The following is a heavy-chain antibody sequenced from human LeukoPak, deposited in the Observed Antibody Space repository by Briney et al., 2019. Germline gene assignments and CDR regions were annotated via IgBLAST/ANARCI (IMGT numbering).Heavy chain of an antibody. D-gene: IGHD4-23*01. J-gene: IGHJ4*02. CDR1: GGSITSSNW. Sequence: SGTLSLTCAVSGGSITSSNWWNWVRQPPGKGLEWIGQIHHSGSTNYNPSLRSRATVSVDKSNNQFSLKLRSVTAADTAVYYCARDGGGNDYWGQGTLVTVSS. V-gene: IGHV4-4*02. CDR2: IHHSGST. CDR3: ARDGGGNDY.